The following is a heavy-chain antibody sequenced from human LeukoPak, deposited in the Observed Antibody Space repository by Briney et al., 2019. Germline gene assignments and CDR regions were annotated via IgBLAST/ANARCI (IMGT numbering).Heavy chain of an antibody. CDR3: AGEITMVCMDAFDI. CDR2: ISAYNGNT. J-gene: IGHJ3*02. V-gene: IGHV1-18*01. CDR1: GYTFTSYG. Sequence: GASVKVSCKASGYTFTSYGISWVRQAPGQGLEWMGWISAYNGNTNYAQKLQGRVTMTTDTSTSTAYMELRSLRSDDTAVYYCAGEITMVCMDAFDIWGQGTMVTVSS. D-gene: IGHD3-10*01.